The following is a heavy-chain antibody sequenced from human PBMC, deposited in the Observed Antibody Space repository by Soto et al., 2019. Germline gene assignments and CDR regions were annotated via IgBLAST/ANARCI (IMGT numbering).Heavy chain of an antibody. CDR1: GFMFQDYT. CDR2: INWNSGGI. D-gene: IGHD3-10*01. V-gene: IGHV3-9*01. J-gene: IGHJ6*03. Sequence: EVQLVESGGGLVQPGRSLRLSCSASGFMFQDYTLHWVRQAPGKGLEWVSGINWNSGGIDYAGSVKGRFTISRDNAKKALYLQMNSLRPDDTALYYCAKQNYYGSVSRGYMVVWGKGTTVTVSS. CDR3: AKQNYYGSVSRGYMVV.